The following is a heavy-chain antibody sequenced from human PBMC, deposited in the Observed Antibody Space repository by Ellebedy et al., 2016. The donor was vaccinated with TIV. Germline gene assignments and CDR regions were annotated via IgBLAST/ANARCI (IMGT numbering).Heavy chain of an antibody. CDR1: GFTFSSYA. CDR3: ARGVRYDFWSGYYDYDAFDI. J-gene: IGHJ3*02. Sequence: GESLKISXAASGFTFSSYAMHWVRQAPGKGLEWVAVISYDGSNKYYADSVKGRFTISRDNSKNTLYLQMNSLRAEDTAVYYCARGVRYDFWSGYYDYDAFDIWGQGTMVTVSS. CDR2: ISYDGSNK. D-gene: IGHD3-3*01. V-gene: IGHV3-30-3*01.